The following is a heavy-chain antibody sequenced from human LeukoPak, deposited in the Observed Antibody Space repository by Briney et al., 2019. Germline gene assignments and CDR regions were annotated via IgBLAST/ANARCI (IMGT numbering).Heavy chain of an antibody. CDR2: ISWNSGSI. Sequence: PGRSLRLYCAASGFTFDDYAMQWVRQAPGKGLEWVSGISWNSGSIGYADSVKGRFTISRDNAKNSLYLQMNSLRAEDTALYYCAKDISRGRLDGFGYWGQGTLVTVSS. CDR3: AKDISRGRLDGFGY. CDR1: GFTFDDYA. D-gene: IGHD6-19*01. J-gene: IGHJ4*02. V-gene: IGHV3-9*01.